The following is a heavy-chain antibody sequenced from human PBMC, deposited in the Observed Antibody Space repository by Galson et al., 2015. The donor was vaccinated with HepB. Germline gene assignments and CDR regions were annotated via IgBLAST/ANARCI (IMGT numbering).Heavy chain of an antibody. D-gene: IGHD2-21*01. Sequence: SLRLSCAASRFTVSNYAMTWVRQAPGKVLEWVSGISGSGTSTFYAESVKGRFTISRDNSKRTLSLEMNNLRGEDIARYYRAKHSDRVPVWSDAFDAWGQGTLVTVSS. J-gene: IGHJ3*01. CDR3: AKHSDRVPVWSDAFDA. CDR1: RFTVSNYA. CDR2: ISGSGTST. V-gene: IGHV3-23*01.